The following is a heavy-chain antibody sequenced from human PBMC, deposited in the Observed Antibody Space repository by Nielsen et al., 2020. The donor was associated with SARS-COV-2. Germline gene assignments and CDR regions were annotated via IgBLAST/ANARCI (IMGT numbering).Heavy chain of an antibody. CDR1: GFTFSSYG. J-gene: IGHJ6*02. D-gene: IGHD6-6*01. CDR3: AKDPHNPLAARPFYYYYYGMDV. Sequence: GESLKISCAASGFTFSSYGMHWVRQAPGKGLEWVAVISYDGSNKYYADSVKGRFTISRDNSKNTLYLQMNSLRAEDTAVYYCAKDPHNPLAARPFYYYYYGMDVWGQGTTVTVSS. CDR2: ISYDGSNK. V-gene: IGHV3-30*18.